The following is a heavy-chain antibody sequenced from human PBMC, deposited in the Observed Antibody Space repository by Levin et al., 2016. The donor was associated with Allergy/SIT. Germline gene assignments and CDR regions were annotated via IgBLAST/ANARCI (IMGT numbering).Heavy chain of an antibody. D-gene: IGHD2-15*01. Sequence: GSLRLSCTVPGDSIESTTHYWGWVRQTPHKGLEWIGSLSYSGNTYYNPSLRSRVTISVDTSKNQFSLKLSSVTAADTAVYYCAGGGYCSGGSCSGFSYFERWGQGTLVTVSS. CDR3: AGGGYCSGGSCSGFSYFER. CDR1: GDSIESTTHY. J-gene: IGHJ1*01. CDR2: LSYSGNT. V-gene: IGHV4-39*07.